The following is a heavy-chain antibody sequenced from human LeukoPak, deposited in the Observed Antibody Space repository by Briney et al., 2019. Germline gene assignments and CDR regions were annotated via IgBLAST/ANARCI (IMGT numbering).Heavy chain of an antibody. V-gene: IGHV3-23*01. D-gene: IGHD4-17*01. CDR3: AKGSALRATVTTLGY. CDR1: GFTFSSYA. CDR2: ISGSGGSI. J-gene: IGHJ4*02. Sequence: GGSLRLSCAASGFTFSSYAMSWVRQAPGKGLEWVSAISGSGGSIYYADSVKGRFTISRDNSKNTLYLQMNSLRAEDTAVYYCAKGSALRATVTTLGYWGQGTLVTVSS.